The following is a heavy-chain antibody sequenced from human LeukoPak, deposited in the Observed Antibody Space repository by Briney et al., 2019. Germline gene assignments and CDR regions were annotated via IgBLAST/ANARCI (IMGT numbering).Heavy chain of an antibody. V-gene: IGHV3-30-3*01. J-gene: IGHJ6*02. CDR3: ARDRLYSSSWIYYYYGMDV. D-gene: IGHD6-13*01. Sequence: SGGSLRLSCAASGFTFSSYAMHWVRQARGKGLEWVAVISYDGSNKYYADSVKGRFTISRDNSKNTLYLQMNSLRAEDTAVYYCARDRLYSSSWIYYYYGMDVWGQGTTVTVSS. CDR2: ISYDGSNK. CDR1: GFTFSSYA.